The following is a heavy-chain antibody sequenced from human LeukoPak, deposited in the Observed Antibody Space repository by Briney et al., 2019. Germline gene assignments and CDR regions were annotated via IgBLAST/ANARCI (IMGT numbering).Heavy chain of an antibody. J-gene: IGHJ4*02. CDR3: AREAEYSYGTHFDY. CDR1: GGTFSSYA. CDR2: IIRIYGTA. V-gene: IGHV1-69*01. D-gene: IGHD5-18*01. Sequence: SVKVSFQASGGTFSSYAISWVRQAPGQGREWMGGIIRIYGTANYAQKFQGRVTITADESTSTAYMELSSLRSEDTAVYYCAREAEYSYGTHFDYWGQGTLVTVSS.